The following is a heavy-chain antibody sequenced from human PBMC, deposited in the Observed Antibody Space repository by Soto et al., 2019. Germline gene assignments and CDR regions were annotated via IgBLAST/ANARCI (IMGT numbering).Heavy chain of an antibody. Sequence: EVQLVESGGGSVQPGGSLRLSCAASGFTVSSNYMSWVRQAPGKGLEWVSVIYSGGSTYYADSVKGRFTISRDNSKNTLYLQMNSLRAEDTAVYYCARDPSSWYNGWFDPWGQGTLVTVSS. CDR1: GFTVSSNY. CDR3: ARDPSSWYNGWFDP. J-gene: IGHJ5*02. CDR2: IYSGGST. D-gene: IGHD6-13*01. V-gene: IGHV3-66*01.